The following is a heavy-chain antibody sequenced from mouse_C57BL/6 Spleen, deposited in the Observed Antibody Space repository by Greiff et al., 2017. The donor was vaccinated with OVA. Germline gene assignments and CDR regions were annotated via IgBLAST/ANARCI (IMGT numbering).Heavy chain of an antibody. J-gene: IGHJ4*01. CDR1: GYTFTNYW. CDR2: IYPGGGYT. V-gene: IGHV1-63*01. CDR3: ARERDYAMDY. Sequence: VQLQQSGAELVRPGTSVKMSCKASGYTFTNYWIGWAKQRPGHGLEWIGDIYPGGGYTNYNEKFKGKATLTADKSSSTAYMQVSSLTSEDSAIYYCARERDYAMDYWGQGTSVTVSS.